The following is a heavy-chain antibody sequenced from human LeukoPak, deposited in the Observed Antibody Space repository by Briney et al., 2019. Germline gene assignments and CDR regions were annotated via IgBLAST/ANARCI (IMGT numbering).Heavy chain of an antibody. Sequence: GGSLTLSCAVSGFTFSSYWMHWLRHAPGKALVWVSRLSTDGRSTSYADPVKARFTISRHNAKNTLYLQMNSLRAEDTAVYYCSRVGTGTTRDYWGQGTLVTVSS. V-gene: IGHV3-74*01. J-gene: IGHJ4*02. CDR1: GFTFSSYW. CDR3: SRVGTGTTRDY. D-gene: IGHD1-14*01. CDR2: LSTDGRST.